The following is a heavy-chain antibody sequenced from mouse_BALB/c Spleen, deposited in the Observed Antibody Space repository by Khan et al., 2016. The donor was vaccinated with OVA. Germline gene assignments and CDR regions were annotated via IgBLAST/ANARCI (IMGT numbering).Heavy chain of an antibody. V-gene: IGHV4-1*02. J-gene: IGHJ3*01. Sequence: EGKRGETGGGLVQPGGSLKLSCAASGFDFSRYWMSWVRQAPGKGLEWIGEINPDSSTINYTPSLKDKFIISRDNAKNTLYLQMSKVRSEDTALYYCARPYRYDGKAWFAYWGQGTLVTVSA. D-gene: IGHD2-14*01. CDR2: INPDSSTI. CDR3: ARPYRYDGKAWFAY. CDR1: GFDFSRYW.